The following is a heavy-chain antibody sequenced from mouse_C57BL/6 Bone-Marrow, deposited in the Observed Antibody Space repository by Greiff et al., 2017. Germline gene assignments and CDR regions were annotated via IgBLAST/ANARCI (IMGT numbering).Heavy chain of an antibody. CDR1: GYTFTDYY. Sequence: EVQLQQSGPVLVKPGASVKMSCKASGYTFTDYYMNWVKQSHGKSLEWIGVINPYNGGTSYNQKFKGKATLTVDKSSSTAYMELNSLTSEDSAVYYCARGGGSRGNYFDYWGQGTTLTVSS. CDR3: ARGGGSRGNYFDY. D-gene: IGHD1-1*01. V-gene: IGHV1-19*01. J-gene: IGHJ2*01. CDR2: INPYNGGT.